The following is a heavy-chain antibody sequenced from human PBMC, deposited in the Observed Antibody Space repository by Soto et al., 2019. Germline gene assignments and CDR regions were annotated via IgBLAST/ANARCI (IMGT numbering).Heavy chain of an antibody. D-gene: IGHD4-17*01. CDR1: GGSISSGGYS. CDR2: IYHSGST. CDR3: ASRATVTTEDY. J-gene: IGHJ4*02. Sequence: PSDTLSLACAVSGGSISSGGYSWSWIRQPPGKGLEWIGYIYHSGSTYYNPSLKSRVTISVDRSKNQFSLKLSSVTAADTAVYYCASRATVTTEDYWGQGTLVTVSS. V-gene: IGHV4-30-2*01.